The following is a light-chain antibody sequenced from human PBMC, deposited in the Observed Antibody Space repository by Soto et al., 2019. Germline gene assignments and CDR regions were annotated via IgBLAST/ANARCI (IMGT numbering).Light chain of an antibody. CDR1: QGISNY. CDR3: QKYNSATLT. J-gene: IGKJ4*01. V-gene: IGKV1-27*01. CDR2: AAS. Sequence: DIEMTQSPASLSASVGERVTITCRASQGISNYLAWYQQKPGQIPKLLMYAASTLQSGVPSRFSGSGSGTDFTLTIISLQPEDVATYYCQKYNSATLTFGGGTKVEIK.